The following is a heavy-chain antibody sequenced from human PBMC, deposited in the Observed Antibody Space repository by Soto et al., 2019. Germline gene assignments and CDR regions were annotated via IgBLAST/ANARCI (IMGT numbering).Heavy chain of an antibody. CDR3: ARDSGYCYGPVEY. CDR2: ISSSSSSYI. D-gene: IGHD5-18*01. Sequence: GGSLRLSCAASGFTFSSYSMNWVRQAPGKGLEWVSSISSSSSSYIYYADSVKGRFTISKDNAKNSLYLQMNSLRDEDTAVYYSARDSGYCYGPVEYWGQGTLVTVAS. V-gene: IGHV3-21*01. CDR1: GFTFSSYS. J-gene: IGHJ4*02.